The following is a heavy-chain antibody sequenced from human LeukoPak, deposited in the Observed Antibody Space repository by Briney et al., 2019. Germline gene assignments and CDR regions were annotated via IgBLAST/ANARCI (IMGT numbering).Heavy chain of an antibody. CDR3: AKDSRGFDY. V-gene: IGHV3-23*01. J-gene: IGHJ4*02. D-gene: IGHD6-25*01. Sequence: GGSLRLSYAASGFTFSSYAMSWVRHTPGKGLEWVSSISDSGSSTYYADSVKGRFTISRDHSMNTLFLQMNSLRADDTALYYCAKDSRGFDYWGQGTLVTVSS. CDR2: ISDSGSST. CDR1: GFTFSSYA.